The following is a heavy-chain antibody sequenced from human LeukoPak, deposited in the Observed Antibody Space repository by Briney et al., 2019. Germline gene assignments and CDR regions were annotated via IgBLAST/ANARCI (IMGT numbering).Heavy chain of an antibody. D-gene: IGHD6-13*01. CDR3: ARVAAPGTYYFDS. Sequence: GGSLRLSCAASGFSFSTYEMNWVRQAPGKGLEWVSYISSSGSTIYYADSVKGRFTISRDNAKNSLYLPMNSLRAEDTAVYYCARVAAPGTYYFDSWGQGALVTVSS. J-gene: IGHJ4*02. V-gene: IGHV3-48*03. CDR2: ISSSGSTI. CDR1: GFSFSTYE.